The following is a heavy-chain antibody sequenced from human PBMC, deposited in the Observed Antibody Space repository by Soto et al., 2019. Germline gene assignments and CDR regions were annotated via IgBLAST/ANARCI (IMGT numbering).Heavy chain of an antibody. V-gene: IGHV6-1*01. Sequence: LSLTCDISGDSVSSNSAAWNWIRQTPSRGLEWLGRTYYRSKWYINYAVSVKSRITVNPDTSKNQFSLQLNSVTPEDTAVYYCARGSWDDVTGHYYMDVWGKGTTVTVSS. CDR2: TYYRSKWYI. CDR3: ARGSWDDVTGHYYMDV. J-gene: IGHJ6*03. CDR1: GDSVSSNSAA. D-gene: IGHD1-1*01.